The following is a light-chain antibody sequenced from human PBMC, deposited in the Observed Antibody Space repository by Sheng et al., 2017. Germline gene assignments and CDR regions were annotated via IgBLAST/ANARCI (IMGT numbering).Light chain of an antibody. Sequence: DIQVTQSPSSLSASVGDRLTITCRASQAVYNSLAWYQQRPGKAPKLLLYATSKLTSGVPSRFSGIGSGTDYTLIISSLQPEDFATYYCQQYYSIPYSFGQGTKLEI. J-gene: IGKJ2*03. V-gene: IGKV1-NL1*01. CDR1: QAVYNS. CDR3: QQYYSIPYS. CDR2: ATS.